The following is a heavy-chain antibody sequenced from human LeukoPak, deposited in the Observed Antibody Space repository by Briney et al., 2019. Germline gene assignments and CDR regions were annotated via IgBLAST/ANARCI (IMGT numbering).Heavy chain of an antibody. J-gene: IGHJ4*02. CDR2: ISYDGSNK. CDR1: GFTFSSYG. Sequence: GGSLRLSCAASGFTFSSYGMHWVRQAPGKGLEWVAVISYDGSNKYYADSVKGRFTISRDNSKNTLYLQMNSLRAEDTAVYYCARDSSVDTAVLFDYWGQGTLVTVSS. D-gene: IGHD5-18*01. CDR3: ARDSSVDTAVLFDY. V-gene: IGHV3-30*19.